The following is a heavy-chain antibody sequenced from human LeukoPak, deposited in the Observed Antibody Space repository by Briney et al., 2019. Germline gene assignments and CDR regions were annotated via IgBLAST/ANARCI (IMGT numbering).Heavy chain of an antibody. CDR1: GFTFSTSW. CDR3: ARAPQNWNGVVDY. CDR2: IKHDGSEK. J-gene: IGHJ4*02. Sequence: PGGSLRLSCAASGFTFSTSWMSWVRQAPGKGLEWVANIKHDGSEKNFVDSVKGRFTISRDNSKNTLYLQMNSLRAEDTAVYYCARAPQNWNGVVDYWGQGTLVTVSS. D-gene: IGHD1-1*01. V-gene: IGHV3-7*03.